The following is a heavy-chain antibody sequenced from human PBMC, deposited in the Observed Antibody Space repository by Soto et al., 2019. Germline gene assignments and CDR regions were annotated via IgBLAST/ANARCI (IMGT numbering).Heavy chain of an antibody. V-gene: IGHV3-23*01. J-gene: IGHJ4*02. D-gene: IGHD6-13*01. CDR2: ISGSGGST. CDR3: AKGGDRKLVRIAAAGFPFDY. CDR1: GFTFSSYA. Sequence: QPGGSLRLSCAASGFTFSSYAMSWVRQAPGKGLESVSAISGSGGSTYYADSVKGRFTISRDNSKNTLYLQMNSLRAEDTAVYYCAKGGDRKLVRIAAAGFPFDYWGQGTLVTVSS.